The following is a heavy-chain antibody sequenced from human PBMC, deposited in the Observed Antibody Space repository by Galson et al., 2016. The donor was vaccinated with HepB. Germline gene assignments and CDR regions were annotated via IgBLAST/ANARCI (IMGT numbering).Heavy chain of an antibody. CDR1: GFTFSRYN. J-gene: IGHJ4*02. V-gene: IGHV3-48*01. Sequence: SLRLSCAASGFTFSRYNMNWVRQAPGKGLEWISHISYSATIVYYSDSVKGRFTISRDNAKKSLHLQMNSLRVEDTAVYYCARAEGYGGDSGGTCWGQGTLVTVSS. CDR3: ARAEGYGGDSGGTC. CDR2: ISYSATIV. D-gene: IGHD4-23*01.